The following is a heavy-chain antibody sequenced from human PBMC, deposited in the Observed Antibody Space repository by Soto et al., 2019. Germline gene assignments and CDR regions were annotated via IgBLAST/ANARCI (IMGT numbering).Heavy chain of an antibody. Sequence: EVQLVESGGGLVQPGGSLRLSCAASGFTVSSNYMSWVRQAPGKGLEWVSVIYSGGSTYYADSVKGRFTISRDNSKNTLYLQMNSLRAEDTAVYYCAREEYCTNGVCDGIDYWGQGTLVTVSS. D-gene: IGHD2-8*01. J-gene: IGHJ4*02. CDR3: AREEYCTNGVCDGIDY. CDR1: GFTVSSNY. V-gene: IGHV3-66*01. CDR2: IYSGGST.